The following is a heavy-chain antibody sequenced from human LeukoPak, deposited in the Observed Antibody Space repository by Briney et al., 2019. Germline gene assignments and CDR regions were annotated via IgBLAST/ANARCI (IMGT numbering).Heavy chain of an antibody. D-gene: IGHD4-11*01. CDR1: GYTFTSYG. Sequence: ASVKVSCKASGYTFTSYGISWVRQAPGQGLEWMGWISTYNGNTNYAQKFQGRVTMTTDTSTSTAYMELRSLRSDDTAVYYCATGYSNYGGVDYWGQGTLVTVSS. J-gene: IGHJ4*02. CDR2: ISTYNGNT. CDR3: ATGYSNYGGVDY. V-gene: IGHV1-18*01.